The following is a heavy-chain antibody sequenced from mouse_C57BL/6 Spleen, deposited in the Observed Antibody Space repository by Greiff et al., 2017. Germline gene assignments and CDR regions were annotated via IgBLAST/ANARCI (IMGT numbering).Heavy chain of an antibody. CDR2: IYPSDSET. J-gene: IGHJ3*01. Sequence: VKLQQPGAELVRPGSSVKLSCKASGYTFTSYWMDWVKQRPGQGLEWIGNIYPSDSETHYNQKFKDKATLTVDKSSSTAYMQLSSLTSEDSAVYYCARGGYDGPWFAYWGQGTLVTVSA. V-gene: IGHV1-61*01. D-gene: IGHD2-2*01. CDR3: ARGGYDGPWFAY. CDR1: GYTFTSYW.